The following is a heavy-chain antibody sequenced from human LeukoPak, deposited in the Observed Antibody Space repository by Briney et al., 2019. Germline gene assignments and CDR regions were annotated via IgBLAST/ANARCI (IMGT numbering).Heavy chain of an antibody. CDR2: IYYSGST. J-gene: IGHJ4*02. CDR1: GGSISSYY. D-gene: IGHD3-9*01. V-gene: IGHV4-59*01. CDR3: ARDYRGLRYFDWPIPFDY. Sequence: SETLSLTCTVSGGSISSYYWSWIRQPPGKGLEWIGYIYYSGSTNYNPSLKSRVTISVDTSKNQFSLKLSSVTAADMAVYYCARDYRGLRYFDWPIPFDYWGQGTLVTVSS.